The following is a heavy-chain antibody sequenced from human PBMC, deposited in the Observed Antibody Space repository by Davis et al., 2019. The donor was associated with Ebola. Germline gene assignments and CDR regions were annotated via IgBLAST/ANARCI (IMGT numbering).Heavy chain of an antibody. D-gene: IGHD3-9*01. V-gene: IGHV4-61*01. Sequence: SETLSLTCTVSGGPVSSGSYYWSWIRQPPGKGLEWIGYIYYSGSTNYNPSLKSRVTISLDRPRNQFSLELTSVTAADTAVYYCARRRASDLTGYLSSYFDFWGQGTLLTVSS. CDR2: IYYSGST. J-gene: IGHJ4*02. CDR1: GGPVSSGSYY. CDR3: ARRRASDLTGYLSSYFDF.